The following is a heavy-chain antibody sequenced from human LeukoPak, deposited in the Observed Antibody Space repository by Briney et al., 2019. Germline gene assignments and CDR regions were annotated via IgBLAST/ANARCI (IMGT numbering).Heavy chain of an antibody. J-gene: IGHJ4*02. Sequence: GGSLRLSCAASGFTFSSYAVHWVRQAPGKGLEWVAIISYDGRHEYYADSVKGRFTISRDNSKNTLYLQMTSLRAEDTAVYYCTKDMGPSGLGSGWPFDYWGQGTLATVSS. D-gene: IGHD6-19*01. CDR3: TKDMGPSGLGSGWPFDY. V-gene: IGHV3-30*18. CDR1: GFTFSSYA. CDR2: ISYDGRHE.